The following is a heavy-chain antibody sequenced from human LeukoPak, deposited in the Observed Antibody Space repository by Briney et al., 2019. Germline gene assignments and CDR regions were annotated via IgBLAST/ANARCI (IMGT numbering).Heavy chain of an antibody. CDR1: NYSISSDYY. D-gene: IGHD6-6*01. Sequence: SETLSLTCTVSNYSISSDYYWGWIRQPPGKGLEWIGSLFHSGTIYYTPSLKSRVTTSVDTSNNRFSLKLMSVTAADTAVYYCARATRPRGDFDYWGQGTLVTVSS. V-gene: IGHV4-38-2*02. CDR2: LFHSGTI. CDR3: ARATRPRGDFDY. J-gene: IGHJ4*02.